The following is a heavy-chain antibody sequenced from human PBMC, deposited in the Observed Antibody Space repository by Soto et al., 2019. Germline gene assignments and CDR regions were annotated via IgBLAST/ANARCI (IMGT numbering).Heavy chain of an antibody. D-gene: IGHD3-9*01. J-gene: IGHJ5*02. CDR3: ARGTKGGNYKYGGHNGFDT. CDR2: IIPIFGTA. V-gene: IGHV1-69*13. CDR1: GGTFSSYA. Sequence: ASVKVSCKASGGTFSSYAISWVRQAPGQGLEWMGGIIPIFGTANYAQKFQGRVTITADESTSTAYMELSSLRSEDTAVYYCARGTKGGNYKYGGHNGFDTCGQGTLVTVSS.